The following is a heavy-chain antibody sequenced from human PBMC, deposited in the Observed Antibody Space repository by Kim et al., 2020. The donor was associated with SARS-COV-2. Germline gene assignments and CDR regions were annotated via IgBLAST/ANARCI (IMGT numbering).Heavy chain of an antibody. CDR1: GYTLTELS. Sequence: ASVKVSCKVSGYTLTELSMHWVRQAPGKGLEWMGGFDPEDGETIYAQKFQGRVTMTEDTSTDTAYMELSSLRSEDTAVYYCATAPHATHYYYYYGMDVWGQGTTVTVSS. CDR2: FDPEDGET. J-gene: IGHJ6*02. CDR3: ATAPHATHYYYYYGMDV. D-gene: IGHD1-26*01. V-gene: IGHV1-24*01.